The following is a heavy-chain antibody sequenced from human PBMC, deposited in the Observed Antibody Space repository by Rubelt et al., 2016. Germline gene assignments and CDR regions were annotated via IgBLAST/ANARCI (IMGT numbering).Heavy chain of an antibody. D-gene: IGHD1-26*01. J-gene: IGHJ1*01. CDR3: ARGSESYYRTEYFQY. Sequence: QVQLQESGPGLVKPSETLSLTCTVSGGSINNNYWSWIRQPPGKGLEWIGYIYSSGSTKYNPSLESRVTLSVDTGQNQFSLKLTSVTAADTAVYYGARGSESYYRTEYFQYWGQGTLVTVSS. V-gene: IGHV4-59*01. CDR1: GGSINNNY. CDR2: IYSSGST.